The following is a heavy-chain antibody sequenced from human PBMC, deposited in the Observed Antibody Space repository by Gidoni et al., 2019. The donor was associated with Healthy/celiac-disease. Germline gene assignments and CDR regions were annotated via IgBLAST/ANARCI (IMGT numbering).Heavy chain of an antibody. CDR2: IDWDDDK. CDR3: ARSRGSGSYYRFKEGGFDY. V-gene: IGHV2-70*01. Sequence: QVTLRESGPALVKPTQTLTLTCTFSGFSLSTSGMCVSWIRQPPGKALEWLALIDWDDDKYYSTSLKTRLTISKDTSKNQVVLTMTNMDPVDTATYYCARSRGSGSYYRFKEGGFDYWGQGTLVTVSS. J-gene: IGHJ4*02. CDR1: GFSLSTSGMC. D-gene: IGHD3-10*01.